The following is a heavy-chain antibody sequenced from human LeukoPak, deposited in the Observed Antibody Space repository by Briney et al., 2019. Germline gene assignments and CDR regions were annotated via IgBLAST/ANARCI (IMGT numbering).Heavy chain of an antibody. V-gene: IGHV4-34*01. CDR1: GGSFSGYY. CDR3: AKDYSLVPAATIDY. D-gene: IGHD2-2*01. CDR2: INHSGST. Sequence: SETLSLTCAVYGGSFSGYYWSWIRQPPGKGLEWIGEINHSGSTNYNPSLKSRVTISVDTSKNQFSLKLSSVTAADTAVYYCAKDYSLVPAATIDYWGQGTLVTVSS. J-gene: IGHJ4*02.